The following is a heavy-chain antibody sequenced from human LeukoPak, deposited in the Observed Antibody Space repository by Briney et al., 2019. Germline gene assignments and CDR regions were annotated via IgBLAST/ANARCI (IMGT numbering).Heavy chain of an antibody. Sequence: GGSLRLSCAASGFTFSSYAMSWVRQAPGQGLEWVSAISGSGGSTYYADSVKGRFTIPRDNSKNTLYLQMNSLRAEDTAVYYCAKAPGYDILTGDSPLIRFDPWGQGTLVTVSS. CDR2: ISGSGGST. V-gene: IGHV3-23*01. CDR3: AKAPGYDILTGDSPLIRFDP. D-gene: IGHD3-9*01. J-gene: IGHJ5*02. CDR1: GFTFSSYA.